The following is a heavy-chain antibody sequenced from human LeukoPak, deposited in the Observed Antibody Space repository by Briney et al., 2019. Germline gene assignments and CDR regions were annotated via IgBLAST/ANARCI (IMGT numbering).Heavy chain of an antibody. J-gene: IGHJ4*02. CDR2: INSGSSDI. Sequence: AGSLRLSCAASGFTFSHYAMNWLRPAPGQGLQWISYINSGSSDIHYAASVRGRYTISRDDARNILYLQLSGLRAEDTAVYYCARDTFQPGLIDGWGQGTLVTVSS. CDR1: GFTFSHYA. D-gene: IGHD2-2*01. CDR3: ARDTFQPGLIDG. V-gene: IGHV3-21*05.